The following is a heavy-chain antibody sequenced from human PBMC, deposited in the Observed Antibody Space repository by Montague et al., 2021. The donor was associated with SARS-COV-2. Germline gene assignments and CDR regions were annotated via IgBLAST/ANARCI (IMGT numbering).Heavy chain of an antibody. J-gene: IGHJ4*02. D-gene: IGHD3-22*01. Sequence: SLRLSCAASEFTFSSYAMSWVRQAPGKRLEWVSVIYVGGSSTYYADFVKGRFTISRDNSKNTLYLQMNSLRAEDTAVYYCAKGAGRYYDSSGYYGYWGQGTLVTVSS. CDR1: EFTFSSYA. V-gene: IGHV3-23*03. CDR2: IYVGGSST. CDR3: AKGAGRYYDSSGYYGY.